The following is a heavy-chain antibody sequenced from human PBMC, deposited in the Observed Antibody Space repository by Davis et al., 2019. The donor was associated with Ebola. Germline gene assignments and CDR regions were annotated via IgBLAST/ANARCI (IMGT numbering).Heavy chain of an antibody. CDR3: ARAQFPTTSDH. CDR1: GGSISSSSYY. Sequence: MPSETLSLTCTVSGGSISSSSYYWGWIRQPPGKGLEWIGSIYYSGSTNYSPSLKSRVTISADTSKNQFSLRLKSVTAADTAMYYCARAQFPTTSDHWGQGTLVTVSS. J-gene: IGHJ4*02. CDR2: IYYSGST. V-gene: IGHV4-39*07. D-gene: IGHD1-1*01.